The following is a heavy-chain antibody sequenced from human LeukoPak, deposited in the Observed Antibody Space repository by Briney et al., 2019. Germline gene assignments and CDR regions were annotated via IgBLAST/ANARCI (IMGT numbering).Heavy chain of an antibody. V-gene: IGHV4-38-2*01. J-gene: IGHJ4*02. CDR1: GYSISSGYY. CDR3: ARAVAHFSIIRFEWYFDE. CDR2: MYHSGRA. D-gene: IGHD3-9*01. Sequence: SETLSLTCSVSGYSISSGYYWGWIRQPPGKGLEWIGIMYHSGRAYYNPSLKSRVTISIDTSKNQLSLKLTSVTAADTAVYFCARAVAHFSIIRFEWYFDEWGQGTLATVSS.